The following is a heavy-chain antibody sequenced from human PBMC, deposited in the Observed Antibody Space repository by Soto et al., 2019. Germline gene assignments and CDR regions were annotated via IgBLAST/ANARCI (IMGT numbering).Heavy chain of an antibody. CDR2: IYYSGST. J-gene: IGHJ6*02. V-gene: IGHV4-31*03. CDR3: AREVGANARDPYGMDV. D-gene: IGHD1-26*01. Sequence: PSATLSLTRTVSGGSISSGGYYWSWIRQHPGKCLEWIGYIYYSGSTYYNPSLKSRVTISVDTSKNQFSLKLSSVTAADTAVYYCAREVGANARDPYGMDVWGQGPTVPVSS. CDR1: GGSISSGGYY.